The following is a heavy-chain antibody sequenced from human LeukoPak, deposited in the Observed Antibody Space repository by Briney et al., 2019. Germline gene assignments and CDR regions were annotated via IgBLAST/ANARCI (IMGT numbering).Heavy chain of an antibody. Sequence: SETLSLTCTVSGGSISSYYWSWIRQPPGKGLEWIGYIYYSGSTNYNPSLKSRVTISVDTSKSQFSLKLSSVTAADTAVYYCARVVGATGWLDPWGQGTLVTVSS. J-gene: IGHJ5*02. CDR3: ARVVGATGWLDP. CDR1: GGSISSYY. CDR2: IYYSGST. D-gene: IGHD1-26*01. V-gene: IGHV4-59*01.